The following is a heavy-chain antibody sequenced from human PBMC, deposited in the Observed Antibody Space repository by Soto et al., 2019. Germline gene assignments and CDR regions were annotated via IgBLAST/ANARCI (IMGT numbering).Heavy chain of an antibody. CDR1: GASISGFY. V-gene: IGHV4-4*07. Sequence: SETLSLTCTVSGASISGFYWSWIRKSAGKGLEWIGRIYATGTTDYNPSLKSRVMMSVDTSKKQFSLKLRSVTAADTAVYYCVRDGTKTLRDWFDPWGQGIPVTVYS. D-gene: IGHD1-1*01. CDR2: IYATGTT. J-gene: IGHJ5*02. CDR3: VRDGTKTLRDWFDP.